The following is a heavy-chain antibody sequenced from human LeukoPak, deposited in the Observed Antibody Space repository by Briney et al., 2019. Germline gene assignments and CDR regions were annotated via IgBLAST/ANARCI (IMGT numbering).Heavy chain of an antibody. J-gene: IGHJ4*02. CDR1: GYTFTSYD. CDR3: ARDYYDSSGYRIDY. Sequence: GASVKVSCKASGYTFTSYDINWVRQATGQGLEWMGWMNPNSGNTGYAQKFQGRVTITADESTSTAYMELSSLRSEDTAVYYCARDYYDSSGYRIDYWGQGTLVTVSS. V-gene: IGHV1-8*01. D-gene: IGHD3-22*01. CDR2: MNPNSGNT.